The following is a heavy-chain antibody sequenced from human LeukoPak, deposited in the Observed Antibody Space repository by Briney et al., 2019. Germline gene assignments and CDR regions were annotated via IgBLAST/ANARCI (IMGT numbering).Heavy chain of an antibody. D-gene: IGHD6-13*01. CDR1: GFTFSSYA. CDR2: LSDSGGST. CDR3: AKGIQPLDQ. Sequence: PGGSLRLSCAASGFTFSSYAMSWVRQAPGKGLEWVSALSDSGGSTYYADSLKGRFTISRGNSKNTLYLQMNSLRAEDTAVYYCAKGIQPLDQWSQGTLVTVSS. V-gene: IGHV3-23*01. J-gene: IGHJ4*02.